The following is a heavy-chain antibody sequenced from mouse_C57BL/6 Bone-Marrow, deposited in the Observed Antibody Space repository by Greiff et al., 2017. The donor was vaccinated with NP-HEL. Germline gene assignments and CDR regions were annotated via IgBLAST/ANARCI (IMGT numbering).Heavy chain of an antibody. J-gene: IGHJ1*03. CDR3: ARRRTCYYGSSYEDWYFDV. D-gene: IGHD1-1*01. V-gene: IGHV1-82*01. CDR1: GYAFSSSW. Sequence: VQLQQSGPELVKPGASVKISCKASGYAFSSSWMNWVKQRPGKGLEWIGRIYPGDGDTNYNGKFKGKATLTADKSSSTAYMQLSSLTSEDSAVYCCARRRTCYYGSSYEDWYFDVWGTGTTVTVSS. CDR2: IYPGDGDT.